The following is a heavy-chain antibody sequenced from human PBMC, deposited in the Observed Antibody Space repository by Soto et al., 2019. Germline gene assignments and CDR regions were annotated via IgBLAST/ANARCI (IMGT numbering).Heavy chain of an antibody. D-gene: IGHD3-22*01. V-gene: IGHV3-23*01. Sequence: PGVSLRHSWAASGFTFSSYAMSWVRPAPGKGLEWVSAISVSGGSTYYADSVKGRFTISRDNSKNTLYLQMNSLRAEDTAVYYCAKDGDSSGIRRKSWYFDLWGRGTLLTVSS. CDR3: AKDGDSSGIRRKSWYFDL. CDR2: ISVSGGST. J-gene: IGHJ2*01. CDR1: GFTFSSYA.